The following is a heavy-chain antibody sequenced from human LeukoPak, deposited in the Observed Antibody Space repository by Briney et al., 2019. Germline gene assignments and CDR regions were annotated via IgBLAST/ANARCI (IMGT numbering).Heavy chain of an antibody. J-gene: IGHJ4*02. CDR1: GFTFSSYS. V-gene: IGHV3-21*01. Sequence: GGSLRLSCAASGFTFSSYSMNWVRQAPGKGPEWVSSISSSSSYIYYADSVKGRFTISRDNAKNSLYLQMNSLRAEDTAVYYCAREAPTSCHDYWGQGTLVTVSS. D-gene: IGHD2-2*01. CDR3: AREAPTSCHDY. CDR2: ISSSSSYI.